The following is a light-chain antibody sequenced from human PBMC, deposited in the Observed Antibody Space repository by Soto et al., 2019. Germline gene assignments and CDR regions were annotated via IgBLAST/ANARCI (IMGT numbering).Light chain of an antibody. CDR1: QSISNW. CDR3: QQYNSYSPWT. CDR2: QAS. J-gene: IGKJ1*01. Sequence: DLPITQPPSTLSAAVGGRGTTTCQASQSISNWLVWYQQKPGKAPKLLIYQASSLESGVPSRFSGRGSGTEFTLTINSLQPEDFATYYCQQYNSYSPWTFGQGTKVDIK. V-gene: IGKV1-5*03.